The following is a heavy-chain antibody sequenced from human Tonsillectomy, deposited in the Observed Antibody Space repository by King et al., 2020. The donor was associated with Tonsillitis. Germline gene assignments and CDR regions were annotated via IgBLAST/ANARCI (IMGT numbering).Heavy chain of an antibody. Sequence: VQLVESGGGLVQPGRSQRLSCAASGFTFDDYAMHWVRQAPGKGLEWVSGISWNSGSIGYADSVKGRFTISRDNAKNSLYLQMNSLRAEDTALYYCAKALEDCSGGSCYWFGWLTGDAFDIWGQGTMVTVSS. V-gene: IGHV3-9*01. CDR2: ISWNSGSI. CDR3: AKALEDCSGGSCYWFGWLTGDAFDI. CDR1: GFTFDDYA. D-gene: IGHD2-15*01. J-gene: IGHJ3*02.